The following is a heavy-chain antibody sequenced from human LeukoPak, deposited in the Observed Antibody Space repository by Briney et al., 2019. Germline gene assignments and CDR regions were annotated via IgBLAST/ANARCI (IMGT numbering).Heavy chain of an antibody. CDR3: TRDRIGESIAAYY. CDR2: IRSKAYGGTT. Sequence: GGSLRLSCTASGFTFGDYAMSWVRQAPGKGLEWVGFIRSKAYGGTTEYAASVKGRFTISRDDSKSIAYLQMNSLKTEDTAVYYCTRDRIGESIAAYYWGQGTLVTVSS. D-gene: IGHD6-6*01. V-gene: IGHV3-49*04. J-gene: IGHJ4*02. CDR1: GFTFGDYA.